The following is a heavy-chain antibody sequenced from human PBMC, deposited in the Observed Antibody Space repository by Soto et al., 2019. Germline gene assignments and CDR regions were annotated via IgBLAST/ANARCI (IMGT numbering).Heavy chain of an antibody. D-gene: IGHD3-22*01. CDR1: GFSFSSYS. V-gene: IGHV3-23*01. CDR2: ITATGDRT. J-gene: IGHJ4*02. Sequence: PXGSLRLSCADAGFSFSSYSMSWVRQTPGKGLEWVAAITATGDRTYYADSVTGRFTISRDNSKKTHYLQMTSLRAEDTAMYYCATMNGYFEYWGQGTPVTVSS. CDR3: ATMNGYFEY.